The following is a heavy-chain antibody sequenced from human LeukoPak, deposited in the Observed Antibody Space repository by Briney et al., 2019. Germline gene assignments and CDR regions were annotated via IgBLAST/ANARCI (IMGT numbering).Heavy chain of an antibody. CDR3: ARPIRN. CDR2: MFYSGNT. Sequence: SETLSLTCTVSGASITSYHWSWIRQPAGKGLEWIGRMFYSGNTDYNPSLKSRLTMSIDTSKNQFSLKLSSVTAADTAVYYCARPIRNWGQGTLVIVSS. CDR1: GASITSYH. J-gene: IGHJ4*02. V-gene: IGHV4-4*07.